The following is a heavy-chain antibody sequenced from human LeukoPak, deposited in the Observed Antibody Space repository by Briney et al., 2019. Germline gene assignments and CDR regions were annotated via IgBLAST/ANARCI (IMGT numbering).Heavy chain of an antibody. CDR2: INHSGST. CDR1: GGSFSGYY. J-gene: IGHJ4*02. Sequence: SETLSLTCAVYGGSFSGYYWSWIRQPPGKGLEWIGEINHSGSTNYNPSLKSRVTISVDTSKNQFSLKLSSVTAADTAVYYCARAAGTIFIRFDYWGQGTLVTVPS. V-gene: IGHV4-34*01. D-gene: IGHD6-19*01. CDR3: ARAAGTIFIRFDY.